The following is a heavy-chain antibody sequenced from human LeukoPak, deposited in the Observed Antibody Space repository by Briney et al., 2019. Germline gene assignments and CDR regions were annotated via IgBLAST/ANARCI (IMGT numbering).Heavy chain of an antibody. D-gene: IGHD3-10*01. CDR2: INPNSGGT. V-gene: IGHV1-2*02. CDR3: ARVRGEVYYGSGSYCFDP. Sequence: ASVKVSCKASGYTFTGYYMHWVRQAPGQGLEWMGWINPNSGGTNYAQKFQGRVTMTRDTSISTAYMELSRLRSDDTAVYYCARVRGEVYYGSGSYCFDPWGQGTLVTVSS. J-gene: IGHJ5*02. CDR1: GYTFTGYY.